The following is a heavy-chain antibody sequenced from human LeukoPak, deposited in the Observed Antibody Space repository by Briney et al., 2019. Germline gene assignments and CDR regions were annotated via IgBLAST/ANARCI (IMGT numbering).Heavy chain of an antibody. D-gene: IGHD3-10*01. V-gene: IGHV4-39*02. Sequence: SETLSLTCTVSGGSISSSSYYWGWIRQPPGKGLEWIGSIYYSGSTYYNPSLKSRVTISVDTSKNQFSLKLSSVTAADTAVYYCTRESGNTFVRGARYYSFYMDVWGTGTTVTVSS. CDR3: TRESGNTFVRGARYYSFYMDV. CDR2: IYYSGST. J-gene: IGHJ6*03. CDR1: GGSISSSSYY.